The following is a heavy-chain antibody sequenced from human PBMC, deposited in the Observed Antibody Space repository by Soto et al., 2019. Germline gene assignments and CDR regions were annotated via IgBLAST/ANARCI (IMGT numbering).Heavy chain of an antibody. CDR3: AKAEGGTWGTEYFQY. CDR2: ITGSGGDT. V-gene: IGHV3-23*01. D-gene: IGHD7-27*01. J-gene: IGHJ1*01. Sequence: EVQLLESGGALVQPGGSLRLSCAASGFTFSSYAMTWVRQAPGKGLEWVSLITGSGGDTYYGDSVKGRFTISRDNSKNTLFLQMNSLRVEDRAVYFCAKAEGGTWGTEYFQYWGPGTLVTVSS. CDR1: GFTFSSYA.